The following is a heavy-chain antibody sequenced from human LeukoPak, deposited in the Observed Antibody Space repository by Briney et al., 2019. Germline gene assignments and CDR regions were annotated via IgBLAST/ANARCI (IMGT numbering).Heavy chain of an antibody. V-gene: IGHV1-2*02. CDR1: GYTFTGYY. J-gene: IGHJ4*02. CDR2: INPNSGGT. CDR3: ARDQLGSGIDPGDY. D-gene: IGHD3-10*01. Sequence: ASVKVSCKASGYTFTGYYMHWVRQAPGQGLEWMGWINPNSGGTNYAQKFQGRVTMTGDTSISTAYMELSRLRSDDTAVYYCARDQLGSGIDPGDYWGQGTLVTVSS.